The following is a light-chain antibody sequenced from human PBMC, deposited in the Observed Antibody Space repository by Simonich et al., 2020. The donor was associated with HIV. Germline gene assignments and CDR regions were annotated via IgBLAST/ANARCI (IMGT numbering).Light chain of an antibody. CDR3: QQANTFPRT. J-gene: IGKJ1*01. Sequence: DILMTQSPSSVSASVGDRVTITCRASQDSSTWLAWYQQTPGKAPKLLIYAASTFQSGVPSRFSGSGSGTDFTLTISSLQPEDFATYYCQQANTFPRTFGQGTKVEIK. CDR1: QDSSTW. V-gene: IGKV1-12*01. CDR2: AAS.